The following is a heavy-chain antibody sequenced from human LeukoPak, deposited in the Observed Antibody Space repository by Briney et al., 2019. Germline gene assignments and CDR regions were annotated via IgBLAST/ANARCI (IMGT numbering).Heavy chain of an antibody. CDR2: MNPKSGTT. J-gene: IGHJ4*02. CDR1: GYTFTNYD. Sequence: ASVKVSCKASGYTFTNYDIVWVRQATGQGLEWMGWMNPKSGTTGYAQKFQGRVTMTRDTSITTAYMELSSLTSEDTAVYCCARGFSDYDGTDYAFSYYWGQGTLVTVSS. CDR3: ARGFSDYDGTDYAFSYY. D-gene: IGHD3-22*01. V-gene: IGHV1-8*01.